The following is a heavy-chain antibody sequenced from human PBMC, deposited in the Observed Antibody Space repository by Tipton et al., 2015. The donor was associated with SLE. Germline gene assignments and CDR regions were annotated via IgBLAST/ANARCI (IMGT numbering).Heavy chain of an antibody. CDR1: GCTFTSYY. D-gene: IGHD3-22*01. J-gene: IGHJ5*02. V-gene: IGHV1-46*03. CDR3: ARAPDYYDSSGSVWFDP. Sequence: QSGPEVKKPGASVKVSCKASGCTFTSYYMHWVRQAPGQGLEWMGIINPSGGSTSYAQKFQGRVTMTRDTSTSTVYMELSSLRSEDTAVYYCARAPDYYDSSGSVWFDPWGQGTLVTVSS. CDR2: INPSGGST.